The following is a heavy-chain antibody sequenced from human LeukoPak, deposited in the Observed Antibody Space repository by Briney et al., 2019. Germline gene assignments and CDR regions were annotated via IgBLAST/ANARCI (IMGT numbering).Heavy chain of an antibody. CDR3: ARERNPYYYDSSGSNDAFDI. D-gene: IGHD3-22*01. Sequence: EASVKVSCKASGYTFTSYAMHWVRQAPGQRLEWMGWINAGNGNTKYSQKFQGRVTITRDTSASTAYMELSSLRSEDTAVYYCARERNPYYYDSSGSNDAFDIWGQGTMVTVSS. CDR2: INAGNGNT. CDR1: GYTFTSYA. V-gene: IGHV1-3*01. J-gene: IGHJ3*02.